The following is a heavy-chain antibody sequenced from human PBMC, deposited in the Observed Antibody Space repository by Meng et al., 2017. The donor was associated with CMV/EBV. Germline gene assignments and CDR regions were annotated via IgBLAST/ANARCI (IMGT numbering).Heavy chain of an antibody. J-gene: IGHJ4*02. CDR2: ISSSSTYI. D-gene: IGHD5-24*01. CDR1: GFTFSDYS. Sequence: AASGFTFSDYSMNWVRQAPGKGLEWVSSISSSSTYIYYADSVKGRFTISRDNAKDSLSLQMSSLRAEDTAMYYCARTNGYLPSYFDYWGQGTLVTSPQ. V-gene: IGHV3-21*01. CDR3: ARTNGYLPSYFDY.